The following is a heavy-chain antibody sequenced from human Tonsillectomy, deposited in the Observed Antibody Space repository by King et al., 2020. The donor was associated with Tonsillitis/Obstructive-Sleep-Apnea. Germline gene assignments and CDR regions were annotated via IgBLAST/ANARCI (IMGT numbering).Heavy chain of an antibody. CDR1: GGSFSGYY. CDR3: ARGPHIVVAPAAPRYYYYYMDV. Sequence: VQLQQWGAGLLKPSETLSLTCAVYGGSFSGYYWSWIRQPPGKGLEWIGEINHSGSTNYNPSLKSRVTISVDTSKSQFSLKLRSVTAAETAVYYCARGPHIVVAPAAPRYYYYYMDVWGKGTTVTVSS. D-gene: IGHD2-2*01. CDR2: INHSGST. V-gene: IGHV4-34*01. J-gene: IGHJ6*03.